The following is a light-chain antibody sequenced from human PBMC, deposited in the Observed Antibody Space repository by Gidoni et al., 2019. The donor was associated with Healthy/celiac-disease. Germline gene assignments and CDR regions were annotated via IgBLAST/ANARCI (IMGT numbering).Light chain of an antibody. V-gene: IGLV8-61*01. Sequence: QTVVTQEPSVSVSPGVTVTLTCGLSSGSVSTSYYPSWYQQTPGQAPRTLIYSTNTRSSGVPDRFSGSILGNKAALTITGAQADDESDYYCVLYMGSGIWVFGGGTKLTVL. CDR1: SGSVSTSYY. CDR3: VLYMGSGIWV. J-gene: IGLJ3*02. CDR2: STN.